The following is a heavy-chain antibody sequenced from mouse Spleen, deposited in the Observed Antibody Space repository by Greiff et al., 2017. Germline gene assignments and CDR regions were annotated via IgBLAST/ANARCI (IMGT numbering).Heavy chain of an antibody. CDR2: INPSTGGT. Sequence: VQLKQSGPELVKPGASVKISCKASGYSFTGYYMNWVKQSPEKSLEWIGEINPSTGGTTYNQKFKAKATLTVDKSSSTAYMQLKSLTSEDSAVYYCARADRSYAMDYWGQGTSVTVSS. CDR3: ARADRSYAMDY. D-gene: IGHD2-14*01. V-gene: IGHV1-42*01. J-gene: IGHJ4*01. CDR1: GYSFTGYY.